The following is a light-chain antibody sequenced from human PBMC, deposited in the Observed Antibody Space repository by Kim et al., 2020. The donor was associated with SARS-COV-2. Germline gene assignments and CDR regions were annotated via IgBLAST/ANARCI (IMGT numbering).Light chain of an antibody. CDR3: QQRSHWPLT. J-gene: IGKJ4*01. CDR2: DAS. V-gene: IGKV3-11*01. Sequence: LSPGESATPSCTASQRVTNYLGWYQQKPGQAPRLLILDASNRAPGIPARFSGRGSGTDFTLTISSLEPEDFAVYYCQQRSHWPLTFGGGTKVDIK. CDR1: QRVTNY.